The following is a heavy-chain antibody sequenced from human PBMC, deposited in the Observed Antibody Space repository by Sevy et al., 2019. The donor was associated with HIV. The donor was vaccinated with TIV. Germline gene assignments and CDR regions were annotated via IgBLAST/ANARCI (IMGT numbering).Heavy chain of an antibody. CDR2: LSFGCGKI. Sequence: GGSLRLSCAVSGFNFNIYSMSWVRQAPGKGLEWVSTLSFGCGKINYADSVKGRFIISRDDSKNTLYLQMNSLRAEDTAVYFCVREGCTRPHDYWGQEPWSPSPQ. CDR3: VREGCTRPHDY. D-gene: IGHD2-8*01. V-gene: IGHV3-23*01. CDR1: GFNFNIYS. J-gene: IGHJ4*01.